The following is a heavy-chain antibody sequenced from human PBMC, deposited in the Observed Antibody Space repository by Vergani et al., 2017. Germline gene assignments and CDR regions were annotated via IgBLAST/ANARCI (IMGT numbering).Heavy chain of an antibody. Sequence: EVQLVESGGGLVKPGGSLRLSCAASGFTFSNAWMSWVRQAPGKGLEWVGRIKSKTDGGTTDYAAPVKGRFTISRDDSKNTLYLQMNSLRAEDTAVYYCARDAHRRYFDWLPQYYFDYWGQGTLVTVSS. V-gene: IGHV3-15*01. CDR3: ARDAHRRYFDWLPQYYFDY. J-gene: IGHJ4*02. CDR2: IKSKTDGGTT. CDR1: GFTFSNAW. D-gene: IGHD3-9*01.